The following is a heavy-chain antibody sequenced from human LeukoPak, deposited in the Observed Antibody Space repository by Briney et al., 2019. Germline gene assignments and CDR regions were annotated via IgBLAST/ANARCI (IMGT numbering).Heavy chain of an antibody. J-gene: IGHJ3*02. CDR2: IYYSGST. CDR1: GGGSIGKSGYY. D-gene: IGHD3-10*01. V-gene: IGHV4-31*03. Sequence: PSETLSLTCTVSGGGSIGKSGYYWTWIRQHPGKGLEWIGYIYYSGSTYYNPSLKSRVTISVDTSKNQFSLKLSSVTAADTAVYYCARDNLQPYYGSGSHFHDAFDIWGQGTMVTVSS. CDR3: ARDNLQPYYGSGSHFHDAFDI.